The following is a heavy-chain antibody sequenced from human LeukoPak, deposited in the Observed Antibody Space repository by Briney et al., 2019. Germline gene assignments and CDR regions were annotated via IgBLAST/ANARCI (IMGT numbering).Heavy chain of an antibody. CDR1: GFTFSNAW. D-gene: IGHD5-18*01. CDR2: FKGKTDGGTT. J-gene: IGHJ4*02. Sequence: GGSLSLPCAASGFTFSNAWLSWARQPPGRGLEGVGLFKGKTDGGTTDYPAPVKGRFTISRDDSKNTLYLQMNSLKTEDTAVYYCTTAMVTFDYWGQGTLVTVSS. V-gene: IGHV3-15*01. CDR3: TTAMVTFDY.